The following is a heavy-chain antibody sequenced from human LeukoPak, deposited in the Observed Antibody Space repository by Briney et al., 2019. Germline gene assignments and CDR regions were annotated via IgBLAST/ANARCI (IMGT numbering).Heavy chain of an antibody. CDR2: IYYSGST. CDR3: ARHSSLRFGEVDV. CDR1: GGSISSYY. D-gene: IGHD3-10*01. V-gene: IGHV4-59*08. Sequence: SETLSLTCTVSGGSISSYYWSWIRQPPGKGLEWIGYIYYSGSTNYNPSLKSLVTISVDTSKNQFSLKQSSVTAADTAVYYCARHSSLRFGEVDVWGQGTTVTVSS. J-gene: IGHJ6*02.